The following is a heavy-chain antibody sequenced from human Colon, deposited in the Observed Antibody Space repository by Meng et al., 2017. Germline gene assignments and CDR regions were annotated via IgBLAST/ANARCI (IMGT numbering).Heavy chain of an antibody. D-gene: IGHD2-8*02. J-gene: IGHJ4*02. CDR3: VRDCCTDIGPIDS. CDR2: ISNGVENK. V-gene: IGHV3-23*01. Sequence: GESLKISCRTSGFTLANYGMGWIRQAPGKGLEWVATISNGVENKHYADSVMGRFTVSRDNSKNTVYLQLANLTAEDTAVYYCVRDCCTDIGPIDSWGQGTVVTVSS. CDR1: GFTLANYG.